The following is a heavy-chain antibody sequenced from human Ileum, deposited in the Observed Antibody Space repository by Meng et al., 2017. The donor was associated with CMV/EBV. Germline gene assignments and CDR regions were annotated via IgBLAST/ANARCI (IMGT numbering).Heavy chain of an antibody. V-gene: IGHV3-7*01. CDR1: GFTFSNYP. Sequence: GESLKISCGGSGFTFSNYPMHWVRQAPGKGLEWVAHIKQDGSEKYYVDSVKGRFTISRDNTENSLFLQMNTLRAEDTAVYYCATTSGSSYWGQGALVTVSS. D-gene: IGHD6-6*01. CDR2: IKQDGSEK. J-gene: IGHJ4*02. CDR3: ATTSGSSY.